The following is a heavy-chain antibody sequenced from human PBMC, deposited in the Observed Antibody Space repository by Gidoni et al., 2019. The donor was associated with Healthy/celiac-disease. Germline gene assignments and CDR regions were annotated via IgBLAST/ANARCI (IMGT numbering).Heavy chain of an antibody. CDR1: GFTFSSYA. CDR2: ISSNGVST. CDR3: VKSKDAAAGDNWFDP. Sequence: EVQLVESGGGLVQPGGSLRLSCSASGFTFSSYAMHWVRQAPGKGLEYVSAISSNGVSTYYADSVKGRFTISRDNSKNTLYLQMSSLRAEDTAVYYCVKSKDAAAGDNWFDPWGQGTLVTVSS. V-gene: IGHV3-64D*06. J-gene: IGHJ5*02. D-gene: IGHD6-13*01.